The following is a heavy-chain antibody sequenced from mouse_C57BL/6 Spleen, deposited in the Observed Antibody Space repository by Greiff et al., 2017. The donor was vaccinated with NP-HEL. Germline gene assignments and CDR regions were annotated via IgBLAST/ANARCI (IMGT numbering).Heavy chain of an antibody. Sequence: EVKLVESGGGLVQPKGSLKLSCAASGFTFNTYAMHWVRQAPGKGLEWVARIRRKSSNYATYYADSVKDRFTISRDDSQSMLYLQMNNLKTEDTAMYYCVRGLWMDYWGQGTSVTVSS. CDR1: GFTFNTYA. V-gene: IGHV10-3*01. J-gene: IGHJ4*01. CDR3: VRGLWMDY. CDR2: IRRKSSNYAT. D-gene: IGHD1-1*02.